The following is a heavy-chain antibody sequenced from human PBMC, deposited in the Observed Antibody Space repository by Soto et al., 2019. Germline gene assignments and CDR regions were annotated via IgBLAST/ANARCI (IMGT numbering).Heavy chain of an antibody. CDR3: AVTTRDY. CDR1: GFTFSSYW. J-gene: IGHJ4*02. V-gene: IGHV3-74*01. D-gene: IGHD4-4*01. CDR2: INSDGSST. Sequence: GEFLKISCAASGFTFSSYWMHWVRQAPGKGLVWVSRINSDGSSTSYADSVKGRFTISRDNAKNTLYLQMNSLRAEDTAVYYCAVTTRDYWGQGTLVTVSS.